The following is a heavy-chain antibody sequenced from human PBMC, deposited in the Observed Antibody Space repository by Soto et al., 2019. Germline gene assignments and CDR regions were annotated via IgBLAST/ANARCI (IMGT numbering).Heavy chain of an antibody. J-gene: IGHJ4*02. V-gene: IGHV4-59*12. CDR3: ARGTLRGVPDY. CDR1: GGSISSYY. CDR2: IYYSGST. D-gene: IGHD3-10*01. Sequence: SETLSLTCTVSGGSISSYYWSWIRQPPGKGLEWIGYIYYSGSTNYNPSLKSRVTISVDTSKNQFSLKLSSVTAADTAVYYCARGTLRGVPDYWGQGTLVTVSS.